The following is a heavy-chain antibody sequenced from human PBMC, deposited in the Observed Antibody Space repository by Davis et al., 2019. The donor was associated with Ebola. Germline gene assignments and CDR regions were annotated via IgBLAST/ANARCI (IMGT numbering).Heavy chain of an antibody. CDR3: AAHVLIDPPKD. CDR1: GGSISSSSYY. V-gene: IGHV4-39*01. CDR2: IYDSGST. J-gene: IGHJ4*02. D-gene: IGHD4/OR15-4a*01. Sequence: SETLSLTCTVPGGSISSSSYYWGWIRQPPGKGLEWIGSIYDSGSTYYNPSLKSPVTISVDTSKNQFSLKLSSVTAADTAVYYCAAHVLIDPPKDWGQGTLVTVSS.